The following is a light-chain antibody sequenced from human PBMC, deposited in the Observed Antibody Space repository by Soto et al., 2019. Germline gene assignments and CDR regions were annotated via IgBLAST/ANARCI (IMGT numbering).Light chain of an antibody. CDR3: CAYAGSGTVV. Sequence: QSALTQPASVSGSPEQSITISCTGTSSDIGSYNLVSWYQQHPGKAPKVMIYEATKRPSGVSNRFSGSKSGNPASLTISGLQAEDEADYYCCAYAGSGTVVFGGGTKLTVL. CDR1: SSDIGSYNL. V-gene: IGLV2-23*01. CDR2: EAT. J-gene: IGLJ3*02.